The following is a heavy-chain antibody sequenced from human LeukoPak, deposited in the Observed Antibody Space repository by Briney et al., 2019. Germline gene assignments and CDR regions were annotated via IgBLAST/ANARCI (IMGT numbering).Heavy chain of an antibody. CDR2: IYYSGST. D-gene: IGHD1-26*01. CDR3: ARTQSQSGTYRYYFGY. J-gene: IGHJ4*02. Sequence: PSETLSLTCTVSGGSISSYYWSWIRQPPGKGLEWIGYIYYSGSTNYNPSLKSRVTISVDTSKNQFSLKLNSVTAADTAVYYCARTQSQSGTYRYYFGYWGQGTVVTVSS. CDR1: GGSISSYY. V-gene: IGHV4-59*01.